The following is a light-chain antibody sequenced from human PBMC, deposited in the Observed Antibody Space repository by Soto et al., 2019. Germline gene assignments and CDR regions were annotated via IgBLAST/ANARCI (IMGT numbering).Light chain of an antibody. CDR1: SSDVGGYNY. CDR2: DVS. J-gene: IGLJ2*01. CDR3: TSYTGSSRVV. Sequence: QYALTQPASVSGSPGQSITISCTGTSSDVGGYNYVSWYQQHPGKAPKLMIYDVSNRPSGVSNRFSGSKSGNTASLIISGLQAEDEADYYCTSYTGSSRVVFGGGTQLTVL. V-gene: IGLV2-14*01.